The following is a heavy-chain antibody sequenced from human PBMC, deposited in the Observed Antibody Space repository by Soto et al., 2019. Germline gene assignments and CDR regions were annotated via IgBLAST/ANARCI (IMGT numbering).Heavy chain of an antibody. V-gene: IGHV3-74*01. J-gene: IGHJ4*02. CDR2: TNEYGSVI. CDR1: GFTFSSYW. CDR3: TRDIGGRGAY. D-gene: IGHD3-16*01. Sequence: GESLRLSCAASGFTFSSYWMHWVRQVPGKGLVWVSRTNEYGSVINYADSVKGRLTIFRDNSKNTLYMERNSLRAEDAAMYDCTRDIGGRGAYWGQGTLVTVSS.